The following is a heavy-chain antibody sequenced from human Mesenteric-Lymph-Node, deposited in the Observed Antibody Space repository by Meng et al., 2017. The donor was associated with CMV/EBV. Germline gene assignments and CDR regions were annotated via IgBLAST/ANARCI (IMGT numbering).Heavy chain of an antibody. CDR1: GLTFSDYY. CDR3: AKGREYHYGMDV. V-gene: IGHV3-23*03. J-gene: IGHJ6*02. CDR2: IYSGGSST. Sequence: GESLKISCAASGLTFSDYYMSWIRQAPGKGLEWVSVIYSGGSSTYYADSVKGRFTISRDNSKNTLYLQMNSLRAEDTAVYYCAKGREYHYGMDVWGQGTTVTVSS.